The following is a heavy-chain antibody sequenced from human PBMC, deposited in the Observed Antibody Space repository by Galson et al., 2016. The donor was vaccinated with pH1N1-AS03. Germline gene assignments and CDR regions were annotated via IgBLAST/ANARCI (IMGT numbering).Heavy chain of an antibody. CDR2: VDPDTSKT. CDR1: GYTFTDYN. D-gene: IGHD6-6*01. V-gene: IGHV1-69-2*01. CDR3: ATDGPRGSLSS. Sequence: VKVSCKVSGYTFTDYNMHWVQQAPGKGLEWMGLVDPDTSKTKYAEKFQGRVPITADTSRDTAYMDLSGLRSADTARYYCATDGPRGSLSSWGQGTLVTVSS. J-gene: IGHJ4*02.